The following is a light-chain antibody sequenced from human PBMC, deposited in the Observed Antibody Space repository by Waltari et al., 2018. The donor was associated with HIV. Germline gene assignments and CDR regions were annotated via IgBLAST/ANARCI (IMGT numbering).Light chain of an antibody. V-gene: IGLV2-11*01. J-gene: IGLJ2*01. Sequence: QSALTQPRSVSGSPGQSVTISCVGTSNDIGAYNYVSWYQQHPGKAPKVMIYDVNKRPSGVPDRFSGSKSGYTASLTISGLQAVDEADYYCCSYAGSRVIFGGGTKLTVL. CDR2: DVN. CDR1: SNDIGAYNY. CDR3: CSYAGSRVI.